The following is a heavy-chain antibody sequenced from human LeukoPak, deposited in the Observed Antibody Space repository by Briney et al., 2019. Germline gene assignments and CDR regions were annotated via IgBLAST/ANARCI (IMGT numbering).Heavy chain of an antibody. CDR3: AAGQLGYYFDY. J-gene: IGHJ4*02. CDR1: GGSISSYY. Sequence: SETLSLTCTVSGGSISSYYWSWIRQPPGKGLEWIGYIYYSGSTNYNPPLKSRVTISVDTSKNQFSLKLSSVTAADTAVYYCAAGQLGYYFDYWGQGTLVTVSS. CDR2: IYYSGST. V-gene: IGHV4-59*08. D-gene: IGHD1-1*01.